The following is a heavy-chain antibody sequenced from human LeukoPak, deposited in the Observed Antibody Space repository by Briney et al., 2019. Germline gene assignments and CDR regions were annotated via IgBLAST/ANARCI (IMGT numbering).Heavy chain of an antibody. J-gene: IGHJ5*02. V-gene: IGHV3-7*01. Sequence: GGSLRLSCAASGFTFSSYWMSSVRQAPGKGLEWVANIKQDGSEKYYVDSVKGRFTISRDNAKNSLYLQMNSLRAEDTAVYYCARDSVGYSYGTNWFDPWGQGTLVTVSS. CDR2: IKQDGSEK. D-gene: IGHD5-18*01. CDR3: ARDSVGYSYGTNWFDP. CDR1: GFTFSSYW.